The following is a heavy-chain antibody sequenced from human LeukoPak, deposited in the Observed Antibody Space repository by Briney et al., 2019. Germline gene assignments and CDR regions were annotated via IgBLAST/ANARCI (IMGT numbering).Heavy chain of an antibody. V-gene: IGHV3-21*01. J-gene: IGHJ3*02. CDR2: ISSSSSYI. Sequence: PGGSLRLSCAASGFTFSSYWMHWVRQAPGKGLEWVSSISSSSSYIYYADSVKGRFTISRDNAKNSLYLQMNSLRAEDTAVYYCARDPRTGPYDIAAAGPLGDYAFDIWGQGTMVTVSS. CDR1: GFTFSSYW. D-gene: IGHD6-13*01. CDR3: ARDPRTGPYDIAAAGPLGDYAFDI.